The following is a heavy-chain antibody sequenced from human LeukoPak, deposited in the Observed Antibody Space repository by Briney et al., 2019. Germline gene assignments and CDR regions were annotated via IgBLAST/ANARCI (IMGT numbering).Heavy chain of an antibody. V-gene: IGHV4-59*01. J-gene: IGHJ5*02. CDR2: IYYSGST. Sequence: SETLSLTCAVSGGSISNYYWSWIRQPPGKGLEWIGYIYYSGSTNYNPSLKSRVTMSVDTSKNQFSLKLSSVTAADTAVYYCARERDIVVKRWFDPWGQGTLVTVSS. CDR1: GGSISNYY. CDR3: ARERDIVVKRWFDP. D-gene: IGHD2-2*01.